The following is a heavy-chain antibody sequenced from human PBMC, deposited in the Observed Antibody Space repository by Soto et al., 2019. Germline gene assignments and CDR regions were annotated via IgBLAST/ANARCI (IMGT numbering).Heavy chain of an antibody. CDR2: IYYSGST. D-gene: IGHD6-19*01. J-gene: IGHJ4*02. CDR1: GGSISSSSYY. V-gene: IGHV4-39*01. Sequence: QLQLQESGPGLVKPSETLSLTCTVSGGSISSSSYYWGWIRQPPGKGLVWIGSIYYSGSTYYNPSLMRRFTIAVATSKNQFSLKLSSVTAADTAVYYCARQRIAVAGTGGFYWGQGTLVTVSS. CDR3: ARQRIAVAGTGGFY.